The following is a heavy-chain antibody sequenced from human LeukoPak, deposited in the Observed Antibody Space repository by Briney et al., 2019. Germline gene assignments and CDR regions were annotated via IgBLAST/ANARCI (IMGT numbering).Heavy chain of an antibody. V-gene: IGHV4-59*08. CDR1: GGSISSYY. J-gene: IGHJ4*02. CDR3: ATGYSSGWLEFDY. CDR2: IYYSGST. Sequence: SETLSLTCTVSGGSISSYYWSWIRQPPGEGLEWIGYIYYSGSTNYNPSLKSRVTISVDTSKNQFSLKLSSVTAADTAVYYCATGYSSGWLEFDYWGQGTLVTVSS. D-gene: IGHD6-19*01.